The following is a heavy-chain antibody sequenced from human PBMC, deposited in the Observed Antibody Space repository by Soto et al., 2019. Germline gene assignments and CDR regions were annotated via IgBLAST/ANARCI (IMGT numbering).Heavy chain of an antibody. J-gene: IGHJ5*02. V-gene: IGHV4-31*03. D-gene: IGHD2-8*01. CDR2: IYYSGST. Sequence: QVQLQESGPGLVKPSQTLSLTCTVSGGSISSGGYYWSWIRQHPGKGLGWIGYIYYSGSTYYNQYLKSRVTISVDTSKNQFSLKLSSVTAADTAVYYCARNRLVVYEDWGWFDPWGQGTLVTVSS. CDR3: ARNRLVVYEDWGWFDP. CDR1: GGSISSGGYY.